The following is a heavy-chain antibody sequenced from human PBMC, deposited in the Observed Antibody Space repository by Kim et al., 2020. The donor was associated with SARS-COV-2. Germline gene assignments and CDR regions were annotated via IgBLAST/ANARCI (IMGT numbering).Heavy chain of an antibody. V-gene: IGHV3-48*04. CDR1: GFTFSSYS. Sequence: GGSLRLSCAASGFTFSSYSMNWVRQAPGKGLEWVSYISSSSSTIYYADSVKGRFTISRDNAKNSLYLQMNSLRAEDTAVYYCARGNAVASYYYYYGMDVWGQGTTVTVSS. J-gene: IGHJ6*02. CDR3: ARGNAVASYYYYYGMDV. CDR2: ISSSSSTI. D-gene: IGHD2-15*01.